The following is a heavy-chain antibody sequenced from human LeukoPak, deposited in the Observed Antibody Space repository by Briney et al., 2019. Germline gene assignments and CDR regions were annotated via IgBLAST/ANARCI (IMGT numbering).Heavy chain of an antibody. J-gene: IGHJ5*02. CDR3: ARDKGRFLEWLLLGDSPIDP. Sequence: ASVKVSCKASGGTFSSYAISWVRQAPGQGLEWMGGIIPIFGTANYAQKFQGRVTMTTDTSTSTAYMELRSLRSDDTAVYYCARDKGRFLEWLLLGDSPIDPWGQGTLVTVSS. CDR1: GGTFSSYA. CDR2: IIPIFGTA. D-gene: IGHD3-3*01. V-gene: IGHV1-69*05.